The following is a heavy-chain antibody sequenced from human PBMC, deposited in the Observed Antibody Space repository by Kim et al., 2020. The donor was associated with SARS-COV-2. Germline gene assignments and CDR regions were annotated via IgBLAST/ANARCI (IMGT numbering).Heavy chain of an antibody. CDR2: IYYSGST. J-gene: IGHJ6*03. V-gene: IGHV4-59*01. D-gene: IGHD3-10*01. CDR3: ARVSMVRGVIGSFPMDV. CDR1: GGSISSYY. Sequence: SETLSLTCTVSGGSISSYYWSWIRQPPGKGLEWIGYIYYSGSTNYNPSLKSRVTISVDTSKNQFSLKLSSVTAADTAVYYCARVSMVRGVIGSFPMDVWGKGTTVTVSS.